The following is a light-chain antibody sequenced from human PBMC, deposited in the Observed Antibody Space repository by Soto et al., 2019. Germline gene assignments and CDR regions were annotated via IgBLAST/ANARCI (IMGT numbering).Light chain of an antibody. CDR2: GAS. J-gene: IGKJ5*01. V-gene: IGKV3-15*01. CDR3: QQYNSWPPIT. Sequence: EVVMTQSPATLSVSPGGRATVSCRSSESVSSNLAWYQQRPGQAPRLVIYGASTRATGIPARFSGGGSGTEFTLTISSLQSEDFAVYYCQQYNSWPPITFGQGTRLEI. CDR1: ESVSSN.